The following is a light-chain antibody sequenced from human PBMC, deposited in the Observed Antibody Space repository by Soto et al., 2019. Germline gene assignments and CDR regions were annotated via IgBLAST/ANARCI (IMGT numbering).Light chain of an antibody. CDR3: QQYDSYPYT. J-gene: IGKJ2*01. V-gene: IGKV1-5*03. CDR2: AAS. Sequence: DIQMTQFPSTLSASVGDRVTITCGASQTIVGWVACFQQKPGRAPKLLIFAASALETGVPSRFSGGGSGTEFTLSITSLQPDDFATYYCQQYDSYPYTFGQGTKVEMK. CDR1: QTIVGW.